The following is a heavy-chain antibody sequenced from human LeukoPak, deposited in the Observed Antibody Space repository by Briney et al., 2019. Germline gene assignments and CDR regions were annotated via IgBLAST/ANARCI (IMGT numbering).Heavy chain of an antibody. Sequence: SETLPLTCAVYGGSFSGYYWSWIRQPPGKGLEWIGEINHSGSTNYNPSLKSRVTISVDTSKNQFSLKLSSVTAADTAVYYCARGRIVLNRWVYFDYWGQGTLVTVSS. J-gene: IGHJ4*02. V-gene: IGHV4-34*01. CDR2: INHSGST. CDR1: GGSFSGYY. CDR3: ARGRIVLNRWVYFDY. D-gene: IGHD2-8*01.